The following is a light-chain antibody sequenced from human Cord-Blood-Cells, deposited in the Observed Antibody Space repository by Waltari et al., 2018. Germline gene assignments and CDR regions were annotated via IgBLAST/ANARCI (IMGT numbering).Light chain of an antibody. CDR1: SSEVGGYNY. CDR2: DVS. V-gene: IGLV2-14*01. CDR3: SSYTSSSPLYV. Sequence: SALSEPASVSGAPGQSITISCTGNSSEVGGYNYVFCYQQHPVKAPKLMIYDVSNWPAGVFNRFSGSKSGNSASLTISVLEAEDGADYSCSSYTSSSPLYVFGTGTKVTVL. J-gene: IGLJ1*01.